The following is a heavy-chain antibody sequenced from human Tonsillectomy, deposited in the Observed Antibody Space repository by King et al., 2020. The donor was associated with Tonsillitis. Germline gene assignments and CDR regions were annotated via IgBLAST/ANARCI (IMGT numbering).Heavy chain of an antibody. J-gene: IGHJ4*02. Sequence: QLQESGPGVVKPSETLSLTCTVSGGSISSGDHFWAWIRQPPGKGLEWIGYMYSSGTIFYNPSLKSRITISGGTSENRFSLKLTPVTAADTAVYFCARYVSGSFDYWGQGALVTVSS. V-gene: IGHV4-39*01. D-gene: IGHD1-26*01. CDR3: ARYVSGSFDY. CDR2: MYSSGTI. CDR1: GGSISSGDHF.